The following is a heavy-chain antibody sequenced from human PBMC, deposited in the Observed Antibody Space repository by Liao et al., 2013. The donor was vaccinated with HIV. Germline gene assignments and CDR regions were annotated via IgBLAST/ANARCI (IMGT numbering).Heavy chain of an antibody. D-gene: IGHD7-27*01. CDR2: IYTSGST. Sequence: QVQLQESGPGLVKPSQTLSLTCTVSGGSISSGSYYWSWIRQPAGKGLEWIGRIYTSGSTNYNPSLKSRVTISVDTSKNQFSLKLSSVTAADTAVYYCARVGPLGFDYWGQGTLVTVSS. J-gene: IGHJ4*02. CDR1: GGSISSGSYY. V-gene: IGHV4-61*02. CDR3: ARVGPLGFDY.